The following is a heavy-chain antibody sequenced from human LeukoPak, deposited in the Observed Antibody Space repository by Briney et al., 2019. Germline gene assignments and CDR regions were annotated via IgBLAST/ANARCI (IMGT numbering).Heavy chain of an antibody. Sequence: PSETLSLTCSVSGGSINSGYWSWVRQPPGKGLEWIGLLYPSGSTNYNPSLKSRVTISVDTSRTQFSLKLSSMTAADTAVYYCAGGHYPLEYWGQGTLVTVSS. CDR2: LYPSGST. CDR3: AGGHYPLEY. D-gene: IGHD1-26*01. V-gene: IGHV4-59*01. J-gene: IGHJ4*02. CDR1: GGSINSGY.